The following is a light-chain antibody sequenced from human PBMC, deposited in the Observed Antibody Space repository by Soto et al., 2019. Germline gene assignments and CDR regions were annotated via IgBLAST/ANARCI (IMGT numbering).Light chain of an antibody. CDR1: SSDVGGYNY. J-gene: IGLJ1*01. CDR2: DVS. CDR3: RSYTSRRPPFSA. V-gene: IGLV2-14*01. Sequence: QSVLTQPASVSGSPGQSITISCTGTSSDVGGYNYVSWYQQHPGKAPKLMIYDVSNRPSGVSNRFSGSKSGNTASLTISGLRVEDGFVYYRRSYTSRRPPFSAFGTGTKVT.